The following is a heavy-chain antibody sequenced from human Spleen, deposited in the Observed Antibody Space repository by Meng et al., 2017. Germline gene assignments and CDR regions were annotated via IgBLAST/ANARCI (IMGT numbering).Heavy chain of an antibody. CDR3: AKTDYGDYGIDY. CDR2: ITWEGGRR. D-gene: IGHD4-17*01. CDR1: GFTFDDYA. Sequence: RLVESGGVVVQPVGSRGLSCAASGFTFDDYAMHSVRQAPGNGLELVSLITWEGGRRHYADSVKGRFTISRDNSKNSLYLQMNSLRAEDTALYYCAKTDYGDYGIDYWGQGTLVTVSS. V-gene: IGHV3-43D*04. J-gene: IGHJ4*02.